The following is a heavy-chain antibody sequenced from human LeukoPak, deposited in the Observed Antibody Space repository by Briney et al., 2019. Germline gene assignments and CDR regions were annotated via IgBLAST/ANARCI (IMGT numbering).Heavy chain of an antibody. V-gene: IGHV3-23*01. Sequence: PGGSLRLSCAASGFTFSSYAMSWVRQASGKGLEWVSAISGSGGSTYYADSVKGRFTISRDNSKNTLYLQMNSLRAEDTAVYYCARVRADSSGYDYWGQGTLVTVSS. D-gene: IGHD3-22*01. J-gene: IGHJ4*02. CDR2: ISGSGGST. CDR3: ARVRADSSGYDY. CDR1: GFTFSSYA.